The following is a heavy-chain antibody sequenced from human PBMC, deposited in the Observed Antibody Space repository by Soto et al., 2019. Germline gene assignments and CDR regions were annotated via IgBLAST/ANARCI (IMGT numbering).Heavy chain of an antibody. CDR2: ILYDGSNK. V-gene: IGHV3-30-3*01. CDR3: ARGYSSSWDWYFDL. CDR1: GFTFSSYA. J-gene: IGHJ2*01. D-gene: IGHD6-13*01. Sequence: GWSLRLSCAASGFTFSSYAMHWVRQAPGKGLEWVAVILYDGSNKYYADSVKGRFTISRDNSKNTLYLQMNSLRAEDTAVYYCARGYSSSWDWYFDLWGRGTLVTVSS.